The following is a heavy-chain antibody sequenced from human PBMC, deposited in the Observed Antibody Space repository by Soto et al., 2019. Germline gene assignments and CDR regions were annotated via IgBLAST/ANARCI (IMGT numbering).Heavy chain of an antibody. J-gene: IGHJ4*02. V-gene: IGHV3-30*18. CDR3: AKDLLRSSWPYFDY. D-gene: IGHD6-13*01. Sequence: GGSLRLSCAASGFTFSSYGMHWVRQAPGKGLEWVAVISYDGSNKYYADSVKGRFTISRDNSKNTLYLQMNSLRAEDTAVYYCAKDLLRSSWPYFDYWGQGTLVTVSS. CDR2: ISYDGSNK. CDR1: GFTFSSYG.